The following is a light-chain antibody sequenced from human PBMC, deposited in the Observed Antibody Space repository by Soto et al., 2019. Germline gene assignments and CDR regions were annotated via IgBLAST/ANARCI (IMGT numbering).Light chain of an antibody. Sequence: QSVLTQPPSASGTPGQRVTISCSGSSSNIGSNTVNWYQQLPGTAPKLLIYNNNQRPSGVPDRFSGSKSGTSASLAISGLQSEDDAAYYCAAWDDSLNGLVFGTGTKLTVL. J-gene: IGLJ1*01. V-gene: IGLV1-44*01. CDR1: SSNIGSNT. CDR2: NNN. CDR3: AAWDDSLNGLV.